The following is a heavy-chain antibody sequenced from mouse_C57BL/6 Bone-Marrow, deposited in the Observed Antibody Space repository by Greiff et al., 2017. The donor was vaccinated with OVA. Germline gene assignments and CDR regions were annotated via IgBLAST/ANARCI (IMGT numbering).Heavy chain of an antibody. CDR2: IWSGGST. CDR1: GFSLTSYG. J-gene: IGHJ3*01. V-gene: IGHV2-2*01. Sequence: VQLQESGPGLVQPSQSLSITCTVSGFSLTSYGVHWVRQSPGKGLEWLGVIWSGGSTDYNAAFISRLSISKDNSKSQVFFKMNRLQADDTAIYYCARNGGAWFAYWGQGTLVTVSA. CDR3: ARNGGAWFAY.